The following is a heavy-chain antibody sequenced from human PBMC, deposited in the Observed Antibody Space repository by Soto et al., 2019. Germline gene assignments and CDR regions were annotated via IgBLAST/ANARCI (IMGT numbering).Heavy chain of an antibody. CDR2: ISYDGSNK. CDR3: ARGGESSSWYGGRMDV. CDR1: GFTFSSYA. D-gene: IGHD6-13*01. V-gene: IGHV3-30-3*01. Sequence: GGSLRLSCAASGFTFSSYAMSWVRQAPGKGLEWVAVISYDGSNKYYADSVKGRFTISRDNSKNTLYLQMNSLRAEDTAVYYCARGGESSSWYGGRMDVWGQGTTVTVSS. J-gene: IGHJ6*02.